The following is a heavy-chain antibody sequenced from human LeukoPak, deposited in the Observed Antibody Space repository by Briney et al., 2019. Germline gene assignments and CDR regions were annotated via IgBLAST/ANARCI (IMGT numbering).Heavy chain of an antibody. J-gene: IGHJ5*02. Sequence: GGSLRLSCAASGFTFSSYWMSWVRHAPGKGLEWVANIKQDGSEKYYVDSVKGRFTISRDNAKNSLYLQMNSLRAEDTAVYYCATLPRTHAADWFDPWGQGTLVTVSS. V-gene: IGHV3-7*01. CDR3: ATLPRTHAADWFDP. D-gene: IGHD2-15*01. CDR2: IKQDGSEK. CDR1: GFTFSSYW.